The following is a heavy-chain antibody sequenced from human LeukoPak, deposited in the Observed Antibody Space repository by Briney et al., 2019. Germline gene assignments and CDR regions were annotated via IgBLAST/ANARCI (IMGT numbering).Heavy chain of an antibody. V-gene: IGHV4-4*09. Sequence: SETLSLTCTVSGGSISSYYWSWIRQPPGKGLEWIGYIYTSGSTNYNPSLKSPVTISVDTSKNQFSLKLSSVTAADTVVYYCARVSPYSSSSGGSNYYMDVWGKGTTVTVSS. CDR3: ARVSPYSSSSGGSNYYMDV. D-gene: IGHD6-6*01. CDR2: IYTSGST. J-gene: IGHJ6*03. CDR1: GGSISSYY.